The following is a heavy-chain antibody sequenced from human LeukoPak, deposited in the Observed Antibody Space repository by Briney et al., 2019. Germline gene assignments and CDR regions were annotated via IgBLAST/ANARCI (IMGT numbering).Heavy chain of an antibody. CDR2: MNPNSSNT. J-gene: IGHJ4*02. V-gene: IGHV1-8*01. D-gene: IGHD1-26*01. CDR1: GYTFTSYD. CDR3: ARSGVIVGATTGGDY. Sequence: ASVKVSCKASGYTFTSYDINWVRQATGQGLEWMGWMNPNSSNTGYAQKFQGRVTMTRNTSISTAYMELSSLRSEDTAVYYCARSGVIVGATTGGDYWGQGTLVTVSS.